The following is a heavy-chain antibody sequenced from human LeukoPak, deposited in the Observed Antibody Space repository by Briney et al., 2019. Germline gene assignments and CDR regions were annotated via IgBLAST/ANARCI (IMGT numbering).Heavy chain of an antibody. Sequence: GGSLRLSCVTSGFTFSNHEMNWVRQAPGKGLEWVAYTSRGGSDISYADSAKGRFTISSDIASNTLYLQMNSLRVEDTAVYFCVRARLIRLENFFDYWGRGTLVTVSS. V-gene: IGHV3-48*03. CDR3: VRARLIRLENFFDY. J-gene: IGHJ4*02. D-gene: IGHD2-21*01. CDR2: TSRGGSDI. CDR1: GFTFSNHE.